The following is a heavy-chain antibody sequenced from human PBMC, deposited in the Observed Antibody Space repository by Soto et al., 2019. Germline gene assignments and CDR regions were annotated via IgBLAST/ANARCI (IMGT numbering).Heavy chain of an antibody. CDR1: GFTFSSYG. CDR2: ISYDGSNK. CDR3: AKDRSLLGSHWYYFDY. V-gene: IGHV3-30*18. J-gene: IGHJ4*02. Sequence: GGSLRLSCAASGFTFSSYGMHWVRQAPGKGLEWVAVISYDGSNKYYADSVKGRFTISRDNSKNTLYLQMNSLRAEDTAVYYYAKDRSLLGSHWYYFDYWGQGTLVTVPS. D-gene: IGHD3-16*01.